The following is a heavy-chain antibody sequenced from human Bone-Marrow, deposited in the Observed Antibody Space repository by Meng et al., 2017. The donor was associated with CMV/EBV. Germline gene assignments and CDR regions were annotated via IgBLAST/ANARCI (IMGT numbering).Heavy chain of an antibody. CDR3: ARGIGSSSWFAY. D-gene: IGHD6-6*01. CDR2: VSAYNGNT. Sequence: ASVKVSCKASGYTFSSYEINWVRQAPGQGLEWMGWVSAYNGNTNYAQQFQGRVTMNTDTSTSTGYMELRSLRSDDAAVYYCARGIGSSSWFAYWGQGTLVTVSS. V-gene: IGHV1-18*01. CDR1: GYTFSSYE. J-gene: IGHJ4*02.